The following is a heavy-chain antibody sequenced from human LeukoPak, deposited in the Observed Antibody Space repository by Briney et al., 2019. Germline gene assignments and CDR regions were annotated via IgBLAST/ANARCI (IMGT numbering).Heavy chain of an antibody. J-gene: IGHJ4*02. Sequence: PGGSLRLSCAASGFTVSSSYMSWVRQAPGKGREWVSVIYSRGNTDYADSVKGRFTISRDNSKNTLYLQMNSLRAEDTAVYYCARVVHSTGYYWGQGTLVTVSS. CDR3: ARVVHSTGYY. V-gene: IGHV3-53*01. D-gene: IGHD3-22*01. CDR2: IYSRGNT. CDR1: GFTVSSSY.